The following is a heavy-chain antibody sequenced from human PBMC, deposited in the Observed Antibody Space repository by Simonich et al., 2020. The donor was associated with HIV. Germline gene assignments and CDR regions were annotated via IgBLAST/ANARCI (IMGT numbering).Heavy chain of an antibody. CDR2: IYTSGST. V-gene: IGHV4-4*07. D-gene: IGHD3-10*01. J-gene: IGHJ3*02. CDR1: GGSISSYY. CDR3: ARDRDFTIYAFDI. Sequence: QVQLQESGPGLVKPSETLSLTCTVSGGSISSYYWSWIRQPAGKGLEWIGRIYTSGSTNYNPSLKSRVTISVDKSKNQFSLKLSSVTAADTAVYYCARDRDFTIYAFDIWGQGTMVTVSS.